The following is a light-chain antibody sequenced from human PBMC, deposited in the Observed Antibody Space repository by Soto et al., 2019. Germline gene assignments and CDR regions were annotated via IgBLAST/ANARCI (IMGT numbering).Light chain of an antibody. CDR2: AAS. CDR1: QSISSY. Sequence: DIQMTQSPSSLSASVGDRVTITCRASQSISSYLNWYQQKPGKAPKLLIYAASSLQSGVPSRFSGSGSGTDFTLNISSLQPEDFATYYCQQSYSTSPTFGPGTKVDIK. V-gene: IGKV1-39*01. J-gene: IGKJ3*01. CDR3: QQSYSTSPT.